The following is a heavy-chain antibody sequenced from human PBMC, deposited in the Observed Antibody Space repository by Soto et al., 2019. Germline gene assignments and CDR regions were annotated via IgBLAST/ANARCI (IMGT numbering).Heavy chain of an antibody. J-gene: IGHJ5*02. V-gene: IGHV4-59*01. CDR1: GGSISGYY. CDR2: IYYSGST. CDR3: ARDPIGYGGWFDP. D-gene: IGHD5-12*01. Sequence: QVQLQESGPGLVKPSETLSLTCTVSGGSISGYYWSWIRQPPGKGLEWIGYIYYSGSTNYNPSLTWRVTISVDTSKNQFSLKLSSVTAADTAVYYCARDPIGYGGWFDPWGQGTLVTVSS.